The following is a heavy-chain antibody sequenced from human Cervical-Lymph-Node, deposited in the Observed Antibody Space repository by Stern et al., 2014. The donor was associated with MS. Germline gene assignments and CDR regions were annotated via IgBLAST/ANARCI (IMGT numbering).Heavy chain of an antibody. D-gene: IGHD2-21*02. CDR1: GFTFSDYY. J-gene: IGHJ4*02. CDR3: ARVHLSTVTAADY. Sequence: VQLVESGGGLVKPGESLRLSCAASGFTFSDYYMSWIRPTPGKGLEWISYISSRADSIYYADSVRGRFTISRDNAQNSLYLEMNSLTVEDTAIYYCARVHLSTVTAADYWGQGTLVTVSS. V-gene: IGHV3-11*01. CDR2: ISSRADSI.